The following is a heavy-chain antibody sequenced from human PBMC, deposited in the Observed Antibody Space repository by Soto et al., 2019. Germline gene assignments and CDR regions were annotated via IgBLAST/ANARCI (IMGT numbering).Heavy chain of an antibody. J-gene: IGHJ5*02. V-gene: IGHV4-59*01. CDR3: ASVSPPLIGGYDS. D-gene: IGHD5-12*01. CDR2: IYYSGST. CDR1: GGSISSYY. Sequence: PSETLSLTCTVSGGSISSYYWSWIRQPPGKGLEWIGYIYYSGSTNYNPSLKSRVTISVDTSKNQFSLKLSSVTAADTAVYYCASVSPPLIGGYDSWGQGTLVTVPS.